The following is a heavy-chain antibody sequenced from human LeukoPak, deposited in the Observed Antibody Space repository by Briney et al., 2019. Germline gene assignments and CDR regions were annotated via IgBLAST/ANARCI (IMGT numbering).Heavy chain of an antibody. D-gene: IGHD1-26*01. CDR3: ARTSGATTWGPFDY. J-gene: IGHJ4*02. Sequence: PGGSLRLSCAASGFTFSSYAMSWVRQAPGKGLEWVSAISGSGGSTYYADSVKGRFTISRDNSKNTLYLQMNSLRAEDTAVYYCARTSGATTWGPFDYWGQGTLVTVSS. CDR1: GFTFSSYA. V-gene: IGHV3-23*01. CDR2: ISGSGGST.